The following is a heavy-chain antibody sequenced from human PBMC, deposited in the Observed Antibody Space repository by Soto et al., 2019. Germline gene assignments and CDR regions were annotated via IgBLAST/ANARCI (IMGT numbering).Heavy chain of an antibody. CDR1: GFTFNNAW. V-gene: IGHV3-15*07. CDR2: IKSKTDGGTI. J-gene: IGHJ4*02. CDR3: TTSYYDSSGSNN. Sequence: GGSLRLSCAASGFTFNNAWMNWVRQAPGKGLEWAGRIKSKTDGGTIDYAAPVKGRFTISRDDSENTLYLQMNSLETEDTAVYYCTTSYYDSSGSNNWGQGTLVTVSS. D-gene: IGHD3-22*01.